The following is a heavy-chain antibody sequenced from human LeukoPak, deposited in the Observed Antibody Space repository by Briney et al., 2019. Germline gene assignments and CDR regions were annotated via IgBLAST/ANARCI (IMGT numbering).Heavy chain of an antibody. CDR3: ARHHGNSGTYYDY. V-gene: IGHV1-2*02. CDR1: GYTFTDYY. CDR2: INPDSGGT. Sequence: ASVKVSCKASGYTFTDYYMHWVRQAPGQGLEWMGWINPDSGGTNYAQNLQDRVTMTRDTSISTAYMEVSRLRSDDTAVYYCARHHGNSGTYYDYWGQGTLVTVSS. D-gene: IGHD1-26*01. J-gene: IGHJ4*02.